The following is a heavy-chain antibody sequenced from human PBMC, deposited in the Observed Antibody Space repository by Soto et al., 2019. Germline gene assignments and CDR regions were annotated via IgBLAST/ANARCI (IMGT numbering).Heavy chain of an antibody. Sequence: GGSLRLSCAASGFTFSTYYMNWVRQAPGKGLEWVANIKQDGSEKNYVDSVKGRFTISRDNAKSSLFLQMNSLRAEDTAVYYCAKDPLAGYGSGEEDYWGQGTLVTVSS. CDR2: IKQDGSEK. V-gene: IGHV3-7*03. CDR1: GFTFSTYY. D-gene: IGHD3-10*01. CDR3: AKDPLAGYGSGEEDY. J-gene: IGHJ4*02.